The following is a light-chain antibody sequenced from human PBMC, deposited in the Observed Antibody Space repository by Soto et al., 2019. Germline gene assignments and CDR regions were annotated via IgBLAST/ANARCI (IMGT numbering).Light chain of an antibody. Sequence: QSVLTQPASVSGSPGQSITISCTGTISDFVLYNYVSWYQQHPGKAPKLLLYGVSNRPSGVSDRFSGYKSGNTASLTISGLQAEDEADYFCSSHTTTSSALQVFGTGTKLTVL. CDR3: SSHTTTSSALQV. V-gene: IGLV2-14*01. CDR1: ISDFVLYNY. CDR2: GVS. J-gene: IGLJ1*01.